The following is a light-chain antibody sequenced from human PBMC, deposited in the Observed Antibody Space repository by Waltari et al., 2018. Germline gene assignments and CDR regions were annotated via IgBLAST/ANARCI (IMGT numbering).Light chain of an antibody. CDR1: SSNIGSNT. CDR3: AAWEDSLNGPV. J-gene: IGLJ2*01. CDR2: SDH. V-gene: IGLV1-44*01. Sequence: QSVLTQPPSASGTPGQKVTMSCSGGSSNIGSNTVNWYQQLPGTAPKLLIYSDHQRPSGVPDGFSGSKSGTSATLAISGLQSEDEADYHCAAWEDSLNGPVFGGGTKLTVL.